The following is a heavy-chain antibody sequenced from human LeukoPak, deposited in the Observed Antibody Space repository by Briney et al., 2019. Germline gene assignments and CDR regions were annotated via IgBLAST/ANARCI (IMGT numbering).Heavy chain of an antibody. V-gene: IGHV3-30*04. CDR2: IAFDGSFT. CDR3: ARGYYYGLDV. Sequence: PGGSLRLSCAASGFTFTRYLTHWVRQAPGKGLEWVAVIAFDGSFTYYADSVKGRFTISRDNSKNTLYLQMNSLRPEDTAVYYCARGYYYGLDVWGKGTTVTISS. J-gene: IGHJ6*04. CDR1: GFTFTRYL.